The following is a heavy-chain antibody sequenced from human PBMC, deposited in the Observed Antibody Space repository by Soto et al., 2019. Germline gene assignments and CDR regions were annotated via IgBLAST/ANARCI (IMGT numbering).Heavy chain of an antibody. CDR2: IYPGDSDI. CDR1: GYSFSSYW. D-gene: IGHD2-2*01. J-gene: IGHJ6*02. V-gene: IGHV5-51*01. Sequence: PGESLKISCKGSGYSFSSYWIAWVRQMPGKGLEWMGIIYPGDSDIRYSQSFQGQVTISADKSISTAYLQWSSLKASDTAMYYCARWGSSTLYYAMAVWGQGTTVTVSS. CDR3: ARWGSSTLYYAMAV.